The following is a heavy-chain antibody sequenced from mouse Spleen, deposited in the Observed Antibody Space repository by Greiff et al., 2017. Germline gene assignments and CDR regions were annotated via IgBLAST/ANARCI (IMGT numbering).Heavy chain of an antibody. D-gene: IGHD2-3*01. CDR1: GFTFSSYA. V-gene: IGHV5-9-3*01. CDR2: ISSGGSYT. J-gene: IGHJ4*01. CDR3: ARRGDGYYGEAMDY. Sequence: EVHLVESGGGLVKPGGSLKLSCAASGFTFSSYAMSWVRQTPEKRLEWVATISSGGSYTYYPDSVKGRFTISRDNAKNTLYLQMSSLRSEDTAMYYCARRGDGYYGEAMDYWGQGTSVTVSS.